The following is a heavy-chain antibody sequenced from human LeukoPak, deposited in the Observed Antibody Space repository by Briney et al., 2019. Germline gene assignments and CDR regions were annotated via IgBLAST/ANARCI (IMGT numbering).Heavy chain of an antibody. J-gene: IGHJ5*02. D-gene: IGHD3-16*01. Sequence: PGGSLRLSWAAAGFIFNTYVMHWVRQAPGKGLEWVSAISGSGGSTYYADSVKGRFTISRDNSKNTLYLQMNSLRADDTAVYYCARGGISPRDWFDPWGQGTLVTVSS. CDR3: ARGGISPRDWFDP. CDR2: ISGSGGST. CDR1: GFIFNTYV. V-gene: IGHV3-23*01.